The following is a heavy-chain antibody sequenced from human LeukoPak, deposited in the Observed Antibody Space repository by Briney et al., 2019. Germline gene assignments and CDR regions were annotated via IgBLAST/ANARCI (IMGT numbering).Heavy chain of an antibody. D-gene: IGHD2-2*01. CDR2: ISGSGGST. CDR3: AKEYCTSTSCYPFHYYYYMDV. J-gene: IGHJ6*03. Sequence: GGSLRLSCAASGFTFSSYAMSWVRQAPGKGLEWVSAISGSGGSTYYADSVKGRFTISRDNSKDTLYLQINSLRAEDTAVYYCAKEYCTSTSCYPFHYYYYMDVWGKGTTVTVS. V-gene: IGHV3-23*01. CDR1: GFTFSSYA.